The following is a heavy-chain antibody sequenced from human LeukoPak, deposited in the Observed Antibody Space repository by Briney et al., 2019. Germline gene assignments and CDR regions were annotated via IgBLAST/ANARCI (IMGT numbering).Heavy chain of an antibody. CDR3: AGDNSVGETAWWFDP. J-gene: IGHJ5*02. V-gene: IGHV1-46*01. CDR1: GYSFTSYY. D-gene: IGHD1-26*01. Sequence: ASVKVSCKASGYSFTSYYMHWVRQAPGQGLEWMGFINPSGSSAAYAQKFQGRLTMTRDMFTSTDYMELTSLTSDDTAVYYCAGDNSVGETAWWFDPWGQGTLVTVSS. CDR2: INPSGSSA.